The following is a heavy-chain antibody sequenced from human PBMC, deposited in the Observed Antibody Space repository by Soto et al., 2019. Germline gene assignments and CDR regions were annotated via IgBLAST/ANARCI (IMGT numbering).Heavy chain of an antibody. CDR3: ASLYGDYGYFQH. CDR2: IYYSGST. D-gene: IGHD4-17*01. V-gene: IGHV4-59*01. J-gene: IGHJ1*01. Sequence: SETLSLTCTVSGGSISSYYWSWIRQPPGKGLEWIGYIYYSGSTNYNPSLKSRVTISVDTSKNQFSLKLSSVTAADTAVYYCASLYGDYGYFQHWGQGTLVTVS. CDR1: GGSISSYY.